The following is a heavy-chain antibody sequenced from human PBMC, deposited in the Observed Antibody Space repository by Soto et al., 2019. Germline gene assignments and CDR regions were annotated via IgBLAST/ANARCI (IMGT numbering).Heavy chain of an antibody. Sequence: ASVKVSCKAFGYTFTSYGITWVRQAPGQGLEWMGWISAYNGNTNYAQKVQGRVTMTTDTSTSTVYMELRSLRSDDTAVYYCAREKIFGVVITYYYYYGMDVWGQGTTVTVAS. CDR2: ISAYNGNT. V-gene: IGHV1-18*04. J-gene: IGHJ6*02. D-gene: IGHD3-3*01. CDR3: AREKIFGVVITYYYYYGMDV. CDR1: GYTFTSYG.